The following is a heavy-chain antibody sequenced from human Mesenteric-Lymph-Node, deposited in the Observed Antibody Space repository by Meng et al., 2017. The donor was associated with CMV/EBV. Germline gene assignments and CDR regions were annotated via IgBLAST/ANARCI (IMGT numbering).Heavy chain of an antibody. CDR3: AVPAAAGLSYYFGMDV. J-gene: IGHJ6*02. CDR2: MYGGGTI. V-gene: IGHV3-53*01. Sequence: GGSLRLSCAFSGFTVNTHYMNWVRQLPGKGLEWVSVMYGGGTIHYADSVKDRFTVSRDISKNTLNLQMNSLRPEDTAVYYCAVPAAAGLSYYFGMDVWGQGTTVTVSS. D-gene: IGHD2-2*01. CDR1: GFTVNTHY.